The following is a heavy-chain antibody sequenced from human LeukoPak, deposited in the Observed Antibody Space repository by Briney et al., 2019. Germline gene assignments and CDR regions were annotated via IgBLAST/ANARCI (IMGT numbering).Heavy chain of an antibody. V-gene: IGHV3-23*01. CDR3: AKEIHDSSGYYSYFEY. CDR1: GFTVSSNY. CDR2: ISGSGGST. Sequence: GGSLRLSCAASGFTVSSNYMSWVRQAPGKGLEWVSGISGSGGSTYYADSVKGRFTISRDNSKNTLYLQMNSLRAEDTAVYYCAKEIHDSSGYYSYFEYWGQGTLVTVSS. J-gene: IGHJ4*02. D-gene: IGHD3-22*01.